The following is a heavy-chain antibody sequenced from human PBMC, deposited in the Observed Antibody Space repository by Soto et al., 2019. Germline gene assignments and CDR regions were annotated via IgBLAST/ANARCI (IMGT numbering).Heavy chain of an antibody. CDR3: ARELFSSGWYGYFDY. J-gene: IGHJ4*02. CDR2: IIPIFGTA. CDR1: GGTFSSYA. D-gene: IGHD6-19*01. V-gene: IGHV1-69*13. Sequence: GASVKVSCKASGGTFSSYAISWVRQAPGQGLEWMGGIIPIFGTANYAQKFQGRVTITADESTSTAYMELSSLRSEDTAVYYCARELFSSGWYGYFDYWGQGTLVTVSS.